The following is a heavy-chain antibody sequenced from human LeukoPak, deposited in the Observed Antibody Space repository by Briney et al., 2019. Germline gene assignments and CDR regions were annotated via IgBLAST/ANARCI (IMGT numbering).Heavy chain of an antibody. CDR2: IYYSGST. CDR3: ARDLSYGLPDAFDI. Sequence: TSGTLSLTCTVSGGSISSYYWSWIRQPPGKGLEWIGYIYYSGSTNYNPSLKSRVTISVDTSKNQFSLKLSSVTAADTAVYYCARDLSYGLPDAFDIWGQGTMVTVSS. V-gene: IGHV4-59*01. CDR1: GGSISSYY. D-gene: IGHD5-18*01. J-gene: IGHJ3*02.